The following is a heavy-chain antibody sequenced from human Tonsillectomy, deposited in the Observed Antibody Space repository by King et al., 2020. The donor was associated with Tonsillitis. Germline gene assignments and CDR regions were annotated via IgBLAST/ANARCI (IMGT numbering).Heavy chain of an antibody. CDR3: ARGLGYYGSGSYYTEYYFDY. J-gene: IGHJ4*02. V-gene: IGHV1-2*02. CDR2: INPNSGDT. D-gene: IGHD3-10*01. Sequence: QLVQSGAEVKKPGASVKVSCKASGYTFTDYYMHWVRQAPGQGLEWMGWINPNSGDTAYAQKFRGRVTMTRDTSISTAYMELSRLGSDDTAVYYCARGLGYYGSGSYYTEYYFDYWGQGTLVTVSS. CDR1: GYTFTDYY.